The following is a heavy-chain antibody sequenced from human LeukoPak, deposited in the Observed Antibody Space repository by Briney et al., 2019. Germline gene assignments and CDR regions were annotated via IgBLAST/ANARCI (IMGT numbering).Heavy chain of an antibody. CDR2: IYHSGST. CDR1: GGSISSGSYS. Sequence: KSSETLSLTCAVSGGSISSGSYSWSWIRQPPGKGLEWIGYIYHSGSTYYNPSLKSRVTISVDRSKNQFSLKLSSVTAADTAVYYCAGGGDQWRLPFDYWGREPWSPSPQ. J-gene: IGHJ4*02. D-gene: IGHD6-19*01. V-gene: IGHV4-30-2*01. CDR3: AGGGDQWRLPFDY.